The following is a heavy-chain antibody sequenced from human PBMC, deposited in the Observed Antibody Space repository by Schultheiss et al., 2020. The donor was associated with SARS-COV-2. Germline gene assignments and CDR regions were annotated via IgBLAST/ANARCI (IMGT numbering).Heavy chain of an antibody. D-gene: IGHD1-1*01. J-gene: IGHJ4*02. CDR1: GGSFTNYF. V-gene: IGHV4-4*07. Sequence: SQTLSLTCTVSGGSFTNYFWSWIRQPAGKGLEWIGRIYASGSTNYNPSFKSRVIMFLDTSKNQFSLTLNSVTAADTALYFCARASGYGTYAIDYWGQGTQVTVSS. CDR2: IYASGST. CDR3: ARASGYGTYAIDY.